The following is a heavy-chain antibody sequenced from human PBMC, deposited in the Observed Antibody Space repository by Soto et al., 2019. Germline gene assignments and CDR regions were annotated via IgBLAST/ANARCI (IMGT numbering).Heavy chain of an antibody. CDR1: GGTFGSYV. Sequence: QVQLVQSGAEVKKPGSSVKVSCKASGGTFGSYVFNWVRQAPGQGLEWMGGIIPLFGRPNYAQKFQGRVTITADESTSTAYMEPSSLRSDDTAVFYCARDLGSGYDPGDYWGQGTLVTVSS. CDR2: IIPLFGRP. CDR3: ARDLGSGYDPGDY. V-gene: IGHV1-69*12. J-gene: IGHJ4*02. D-gene: IGHD5-12*01.